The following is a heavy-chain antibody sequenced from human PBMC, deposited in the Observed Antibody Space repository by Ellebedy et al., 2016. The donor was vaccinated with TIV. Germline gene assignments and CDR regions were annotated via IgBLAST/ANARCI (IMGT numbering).Heavy chain of an antibody. J-gene: IGHJ4*02. CDR3: AKDPDYGVSVTNDS. D-gene: IGHD4-17*01. CDR2: ISGGSNVVI. CDR1: GFTFSDHS. Sequence: GGSLRLXXAASGFTFSDHSMNWIRQAPGKGLEWVSHISGGSNVVIYYADSVKGRFSISRDNSKNTVYLQMDNLRAEDTARYYCAKDPDYGVSVTNDSWGQGTLVTVSS. V-gene: IGHV3-11*01.